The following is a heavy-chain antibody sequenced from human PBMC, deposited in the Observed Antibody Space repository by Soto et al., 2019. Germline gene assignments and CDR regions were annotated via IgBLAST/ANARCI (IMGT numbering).Heavy chain of an antibody. Sequence: TLSLTCTVSGGSXSSGGYYWSWIRQHPGKGLEWIGYIYYSGSTYYNPSLKSRVTISVDTSKNQFSLKLSSVTAADTAVYYCAATSPTNWFDPWGQGTLVTVSS. CDR2: IYYSGST. V-gene: IGHV4-31*03. J-gene: IGHJ5*02. CDR3: AATSPTNWFDP. CDR1: GGSXSSGGYY. D-gene: IGHD4-17*01.